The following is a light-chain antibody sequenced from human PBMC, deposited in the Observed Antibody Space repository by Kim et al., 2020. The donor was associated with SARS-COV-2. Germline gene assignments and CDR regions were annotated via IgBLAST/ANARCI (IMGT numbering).Light chain of an antibody. J-gene: IGLJ3*02. CDR2: AVT. Sequence: PGQLVTIACAGTSNDVGGYNYVAGDQLHPGTDPKLIIDAVTERPTGVPDRLSGSRSGNAASLAVSGLQAEDEADYYCYAYTGSAWVFGGGTKLTVL. CDR1: SNDVGGYNY. V-gene: IGLV2-11*01. CDR3: YAYTGSAWV.